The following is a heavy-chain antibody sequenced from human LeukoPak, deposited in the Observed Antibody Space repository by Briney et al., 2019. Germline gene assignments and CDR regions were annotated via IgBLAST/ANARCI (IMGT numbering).Heavy chain of an antibody. Sequence: SETLSLTCSVSGGAIDNYYWSWIRQPPGKGLEGIGYIYYSGTTHYNPSFKSRVTMSVDTSKNEFSLKVNSVSAAETRMYYCARLPPYDILTGGTFDIWGQGTMVTVAS. CDR2: IYYSGTT. V-gene: IGHV4-59*01. D-gene: IGHD3-9*01. CDR1: GGAIDNYY. CDR3: ARLPPYDILTGGTFDI. J-gene: IGHJ3*02.